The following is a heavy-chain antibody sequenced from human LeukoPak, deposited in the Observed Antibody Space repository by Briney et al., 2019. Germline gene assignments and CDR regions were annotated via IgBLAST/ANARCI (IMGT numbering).Heavy chain of an antibody. Sequence: GGSLRLSCAAFGFTFSNAWMSWVRQATGKGLEWVGRIKSKTDGGTTDYAAPVKGRFTISRDEAKNTLYLQMNSLKTEDTAVYYCTTDWSSITMVRGVMDVWGKGTTVTVSS. V-gene: IGHV3-15*01. D-gene: IGHD3-10*01. CDR3: TTDWSSITMVRGVMDV. CDR2: IKSKTDGGTT. J-gene: IGHJ6*04. CDR1: GFTFSNAW.